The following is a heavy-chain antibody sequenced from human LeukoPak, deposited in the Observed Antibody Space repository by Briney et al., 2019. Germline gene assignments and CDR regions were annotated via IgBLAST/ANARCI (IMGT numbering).Heavy chain of an antibody. CDR2: IIPIFGTA. V-gene: IGHV1-69*13. D-gene: IGHD2-21*02. CDR1: GGTFSSYA. Sequence: SVKVSCKASGGTFSSYAISWVRQAPGQGLEWMGGIIPIFGTANYAQKFQGRVTITADESTSTAYMELSSLRSEDTAVYYCARTYCGGDCYPGVQIEHPHFDYWGQGTLVTVSS. CDR3: ARTYCGGDCYPGVQIEHPHFDY. J-gene: IGHJ4*02.